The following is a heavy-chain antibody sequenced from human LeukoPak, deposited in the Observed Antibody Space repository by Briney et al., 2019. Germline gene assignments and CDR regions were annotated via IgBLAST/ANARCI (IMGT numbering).Heavy chain of an antibody. V-gene: IGHV4-34*01. D-gene: IGHD3-22*01. J-gene: IGHJ4*02. CDR2: IYYSGST. CDR1: GGSFSGYY. Sequence: SETLSLTCAVYGGSFSGYYWSWIRQPPGKGLEWIGTIYYSGSTYYNPSLKSRVTISVDTSKDQFSLKLTSVTAADTAVYYCARSYIFYYDSTGYFDYWGQGTLVTVSS. CDR3: ARSYIFYYDSTGYFDY.